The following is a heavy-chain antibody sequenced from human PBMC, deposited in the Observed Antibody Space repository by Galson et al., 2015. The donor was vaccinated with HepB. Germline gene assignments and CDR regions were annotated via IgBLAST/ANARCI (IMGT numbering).Heavy chain of an antibody. J-gene: IGHJ6*02. CDR1: GGTFSSYA. CDR2: IIPILSIA. Sequence: SVKVSCKASGGTFSSYAISWVRQAPGQGLEWMGRIIPILSIANYAQKFQGRVTITADKSTSTAYMELSSLRSEDTAVYYCASSSGSGSYQTNYYYYYGMDVWGQGTTVTVSS. V-gene: IGHV1-69*04. D-gene: IGHD3-10*01. CDR3: ASSSGSGSYQTNYYYYYGMDV.